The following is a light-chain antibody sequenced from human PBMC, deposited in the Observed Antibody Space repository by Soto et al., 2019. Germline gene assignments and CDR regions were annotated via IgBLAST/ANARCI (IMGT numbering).Light chain of an antibody. CDR2: DVS. CDR3: SSYTISGTRV. V-gene: IGLV2-14*01. J-gene: IGLJ2*01. CDR1: SSDVGGYNY. Sequence: QLVLTQPASVSGSPGQSITISCTGTSSDVGGYNYVSWYQQHPGKAPKVMIYDVSNRPSGVSNRFSGSKSGNTASLTISGLQAEDEADYYCSSYTISGTRVFGGGTKVTVL.